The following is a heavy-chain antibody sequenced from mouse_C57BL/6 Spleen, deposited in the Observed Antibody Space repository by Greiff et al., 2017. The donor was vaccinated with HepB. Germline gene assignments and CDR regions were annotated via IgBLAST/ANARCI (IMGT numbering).Heavy chain of an antibody. J-gene: IGHJ1*03. CDR1: GYTFTSYW. V-gene: IGHV1-55*01. D-gene: IGHD1-1*02. CDR2: IYPGSGST. Sequence: VKLQQPGAELVKPGASVKMSCKASGYTFTSYWITWVKQRPGQGLEWIGDIYPGSGSTNYNEKFKSKATLTVDTSSSTAYMQLSSLTSEDSAVYYCARGVGGIDWYFDVWGTGTTVTVSS. CDR3: ARGVGGIDWYFDV.